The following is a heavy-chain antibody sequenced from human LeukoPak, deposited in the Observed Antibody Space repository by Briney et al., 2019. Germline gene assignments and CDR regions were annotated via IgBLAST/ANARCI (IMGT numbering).Heavy chain of an antibody. CDR2: LYYSGST. V-gene: IGHV4-59*01. CDR1: GGSISSYY. Sequence: PSETLSLTSTVSGGSISSYYWSWIRQPPGKGLEWIGYLYYSGSTNYNPSLKSRVTISVDTAKNQFSLKLSSVTAADTAVYYCARGTTGYYYYYGMDVWGQGTTVTVSS. CDR3: ARGTTGYYYYYGMDV. J-gene: IGHJ6*02. D-gene: IGHD4-11*01.